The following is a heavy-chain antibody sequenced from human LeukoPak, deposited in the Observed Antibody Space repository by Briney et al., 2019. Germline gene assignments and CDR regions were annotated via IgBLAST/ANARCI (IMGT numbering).Heavy chain of an antibody. CDR3: TRDGVGSVPLDY. V-gene: IGHV3-7*01. D-gene: IGHD1-26*01. J-gene: IGHJ4*02. Sequence: GGSLRLSCAASGFTFSSFWMSWVRQAPGKGLEWVANIKQDGSEKYYVDSVKGRFTISRDNAKNSLYLQMNSLRVEDTAVYYCTRDGVGSVPLDYWGQGILVTVSS. CDR1: GFTFSSFW. CDR2: IKQDGSEK.